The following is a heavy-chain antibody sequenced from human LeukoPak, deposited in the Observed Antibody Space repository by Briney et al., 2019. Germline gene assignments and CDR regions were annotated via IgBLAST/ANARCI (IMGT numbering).Heavy chain of an antibody. V-gene: IGHV3-23*01. CDR3: AKVGHNLSGYDY. D-gene: IGHD3-9*01. CDR1: GFTFSSYA. Sequence: GGSLRLSCAASGFTFSSYAMSWVRQAPGKGLEWVSAISGSGGSTYYADSVKGRFTISRDNSKNTLYLQMNSLGAEDTAVYYCAKVGHNLSGYDYWGQGTLVTVSS. CDR2: ISGSGGST. J-gene: IGHJ4*02.